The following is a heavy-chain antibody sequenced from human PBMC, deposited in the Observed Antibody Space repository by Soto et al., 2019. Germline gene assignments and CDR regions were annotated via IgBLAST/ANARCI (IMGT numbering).Heavy chain of an antibody. CDR3: ARDLSWGSDWYYYMDV. V-gene: IGHV3-48*01. J-gene: IGHJ6*03. Sequence: CGSLRLSCAAAGVILSDCARNRVRQAPGKGLEWVSYISSSSSVIDYADSVKGRFTVSRDNARNSLYLQMNSLRAEDTAVYYCARDLSWGSDWYYYMDVWGKGTTVTVSS. CDR1: GVILSDCA. CDR2: ISSSSSVI. D-gene: IGHD3-9*01.